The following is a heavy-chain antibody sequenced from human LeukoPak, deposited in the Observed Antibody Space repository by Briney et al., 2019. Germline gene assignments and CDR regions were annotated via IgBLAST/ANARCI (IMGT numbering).Heavy chain of an antibody. V-gene: IGHV3-30*18. CDR1: GFTFSSYG. D-gene: IGHD3-3*01. CDR3: AKDRGTIFGVVMQYFQH. J-gene: IGHJ1*01. CDR2: ISYDGSNK. Sequence: GGSLRLSCAASGFTFSSYGMHWVRQAPGKGLEWEAVISYDGSNKYYADSVKGRFTISRDNSKNTLYLQMNSLRAEDTAVYYCAKDRGTIFGVVMQYFQHWGQGTLVTVSS.